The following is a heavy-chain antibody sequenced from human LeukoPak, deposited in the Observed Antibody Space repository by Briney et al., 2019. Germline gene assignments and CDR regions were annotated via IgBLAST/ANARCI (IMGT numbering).Heavy chain of an antibody. Sequence: PSETLSLTCTVSGYSISSGYYWGWIRQPPGKGLEWIGSIYHSGSTYYNPSLKSRVTISVDTSKNQFSLKLSSVTAADTAVYYCARAGIQLWLPWFDPWGQGTLVTVSS. J-gene: IGHJ5*02. CDR1: GYSISSGYY. CDR2: IYHSGST. D-gene: IGHD5-18*01. V-gene: IGHV4-38-2*02. CDR3: ARAGIQLWLPWFDP.